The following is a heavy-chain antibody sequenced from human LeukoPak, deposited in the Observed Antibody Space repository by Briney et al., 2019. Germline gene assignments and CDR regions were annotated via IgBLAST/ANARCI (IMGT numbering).Heavy chain of an antibody. D-gene: IGHD5-18*01. V-gene: IGHV3-21*01. Sequence: GGSLRLSCAASGFTFSNYAMNWVRQAPGKGLEWVSSITSGTTYIYYAASVKGRFTISRDNAQNSLYLQMNSLRAEDTAVYYCAKDHTAMVSFAFDIWGQGTMVTVSS. CDR1: GFTFSNYA. CDR2: ITSGTTYI. J-gene: IGHJ3*02. CDR3: AKDHTAMVSFAFDI.